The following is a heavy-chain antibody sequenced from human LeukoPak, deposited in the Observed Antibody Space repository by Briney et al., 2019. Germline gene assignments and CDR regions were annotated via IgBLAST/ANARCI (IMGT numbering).Heavy chain of an antibody. Sequence: GGSLRLSCAASGFTFSNYSMSWASQAPGKGLGWVSAISGSGGSTYYADSVKGRFTISRDNSKNTLYLQMNSLRAEDTAVYYCTKGTIWLPFDYWGQGTLVTVSS. CDR3: TKGTIWLPFDY. V-gene: IGHV3-23*01. CDR2: ISGSGGST. J-gene: IGHJ4*02. D-gene: IGHD5-18*01. CDR1: GFTFSNYS.